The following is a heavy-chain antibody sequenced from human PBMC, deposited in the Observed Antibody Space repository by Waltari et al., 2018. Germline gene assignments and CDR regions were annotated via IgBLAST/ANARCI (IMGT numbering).Heavy chain of an antibody. V-gene: IGHV3-74*01. CDR1: GFTFSSYW. CDR2: INRDGSST. CDR3: AREGWYYYYMDV. J-gene: IGHJ6*03. Sequence: EVQLVESGGGLVQPGGSLRLSCAASGFTFSSYWMHWVRQAPGKGLVWVSRINRDGSSTISADAWKGRFTISRDNAKNTLYLQMNRLRAEDTAVYYCAREGWYYYYMDVWGKGTTVTVSS.